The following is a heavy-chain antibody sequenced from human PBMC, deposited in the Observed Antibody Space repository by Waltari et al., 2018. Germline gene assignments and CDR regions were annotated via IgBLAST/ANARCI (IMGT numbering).Heavy chain of an antibody. CDR1: GGSISSYY. CDR2: IYTSGST. D-gene: IGHD2-15*01. J-gene: IGHJ2*01. V-gene: IGHV4-4*07. Sequence: QVQLQESGPGLVKPSETLSLTCTVSGGSISSYYWSWIRQPAGKGLEWIGRIYTSGSTNYNPSLKSRVTMSVDTSKNQFSLKLSSVTAADTAVYYCARDFGGPSLYCSGGSCYSVWYFDLWGRGTLVTVSS. CDR3: ARDFGGPSLYCSGGSCYSVWYFDL.